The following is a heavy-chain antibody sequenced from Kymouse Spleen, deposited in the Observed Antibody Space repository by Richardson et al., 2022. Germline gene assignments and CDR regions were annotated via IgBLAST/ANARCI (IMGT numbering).Heavy chain of an antibody. CDR1: GFTFSSYA. CDR3: AKDRRVRGVIGWYFDL. Sequence: EVQLVESGGGLVQPGGSLRLSCAASGFTFSSYAMSWVRQAPGKGLEWVSAISGSGGSTYYADSVKGRFTISRDNSKNTLYLQMNSLRAEDTAVYYCAKDRRVRGVIGWYFDLWGRGTLVTVSS. V-gene: IGHV3-23*04. J-gene: IGHJ2*01. CDR2: ISGSGGST. D-gene: IGHD3-10*01.